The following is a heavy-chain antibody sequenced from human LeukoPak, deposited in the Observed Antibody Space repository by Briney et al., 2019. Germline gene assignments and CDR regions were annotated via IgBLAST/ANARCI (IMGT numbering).Heavy chain of an antibody. J-gene: IGHJ4*02. CDR2: IIPIFGTA. CDR3: ARDPGDTAIPPFDY. D-gene: IGHD5-18*01. V-gene: IGHV1-69*13. CDR1: GGTFSSYA. Sequence: GASVKVSCKASGGTFSSYAISWVRQAPGRGLEWMGGIIPIFGTASYAQKFQGRVTITADESTSTAYMELSSLRSEDTAVYYCARDPGDTAIPPFDYWGQGTLVTVSS.